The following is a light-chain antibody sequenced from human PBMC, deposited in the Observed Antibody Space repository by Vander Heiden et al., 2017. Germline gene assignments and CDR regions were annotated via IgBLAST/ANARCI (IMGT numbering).Light chain of an antibody. CDR3: QVWDSSHDHVV. Sequence: SCVLPPPPSVSLSPGQTARITCGGNNIAGKKVHWYQQKPGEAPLLVVSDDSDRPPGIPERCAGANSGNTATLTISRGEAGDEADYHCQVWDSSHDHVVFGGGTKLTVL. CDR2: DDS. J-gene: IGLJ2*01. CDR1: NIAGKK. V-gene: IGLV3-21*02.